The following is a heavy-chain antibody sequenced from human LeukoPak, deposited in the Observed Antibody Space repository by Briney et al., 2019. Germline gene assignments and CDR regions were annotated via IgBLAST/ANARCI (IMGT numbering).Heavy chain of an antibody. CDR1: GFTASSDY. CDR3: AREASGGNYYYMDV. V-gene: IGHV3-66*02. Sequence: PGGSLRLSCAASGFTASSDYMTWVRQAPGKGLEWVSVIHTDGSTYYADSVKGRFTISRDNSKNTLYLQMNSLRAEDTAVYYCAREASGGNYYYMDVWGKGTTVTVSS. J-gene: IGHJ6*03. D-gene: IGHD3-16*01. CDR2: IHTDGST.